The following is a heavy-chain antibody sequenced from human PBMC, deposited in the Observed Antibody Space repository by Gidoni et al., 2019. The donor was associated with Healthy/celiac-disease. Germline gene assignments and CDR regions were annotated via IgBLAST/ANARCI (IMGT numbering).Heavy chain of an antibody. J-gene: IGHJ2*01. CDR2: IGTAGDT. CDR3: ARGYYDSSGYLYFDL. CDR1: GFTFSSYD. V-gene: IGHV3-13*01. D-gene: IGHD3-22*01. Sequence: EVQLVESGGGLVQPGGSLRLSCAASGFTFSSYDMHWVSQATGKGLEWVSAIGTAGDTYYPGSVKGRFTISRENAKNSLYLQMNSLRAGDTAVYYCARGYYDSSGYLYFDLWGRGTLVTVSS.